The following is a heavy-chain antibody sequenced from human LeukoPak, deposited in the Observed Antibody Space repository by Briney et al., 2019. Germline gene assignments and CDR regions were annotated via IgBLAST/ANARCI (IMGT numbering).Heavy chain of an antibody. D-gene: IGHD3-9*01. V-gene: IGHV4-59*08. CDR2: IYYSGST. CDR1: GGSISSYY. CDR3: ARAYYDISYYFDY. Sequence: SETLSLTCTVSGGSISSYYWSWIRQPPGKGLEWIGYIYYSGSTNYNPSLKSRVTISVDTSKNQFSLKLSSVTAADTAVYYCARAYYDISYYFDYWGQGTLVTVSS. J-gene: IGHJ4*02.